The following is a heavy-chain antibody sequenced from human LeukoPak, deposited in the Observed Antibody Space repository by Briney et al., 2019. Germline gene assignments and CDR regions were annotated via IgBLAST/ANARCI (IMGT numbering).Heavy chain of an antibody. V-gene: IGHV4-34*01. Sequence: SETLSLTCAVYGGSFSGYYWSWIRQPPGKGLEWIGEINHSGSTNYNPSLKSRVTISVDTFKNQFSLKLSSVTAADTAVYYCARTIVAPTTYYDYWGQGTLVTVSS. CDR2: INHSGST. CDR3: ARTIVAPTTYYDY. CDR1: GGSFSGYY. D-gene: IGHD1-1*01. J-gene: IGHJ4*02.